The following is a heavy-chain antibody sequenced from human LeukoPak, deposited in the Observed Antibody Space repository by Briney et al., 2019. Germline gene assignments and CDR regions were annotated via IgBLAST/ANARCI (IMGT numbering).Heavy chain of an antibody. Sequence: PSETLSLTCAVYGGSFSGYYWSWIRQPPGKGLEWIGYIYHSGSTNSNPSLKTRLTISLDTSNKEVSLKLSSVTAADTAVYYCAGGNTRDDLDYWGQGILVTVSS. CDR3: AGGNTRDDLDY. V-gene: IGHV4-34*11. CDR2: IYHSGST. J-gene: IGHJ4*02. D-gene: IGHD3/OR15-3a*01. CDR1: GGSFSGYY.